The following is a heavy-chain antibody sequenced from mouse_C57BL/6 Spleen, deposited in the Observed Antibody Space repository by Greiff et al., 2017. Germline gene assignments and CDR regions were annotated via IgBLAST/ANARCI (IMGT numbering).Heavy chain of an antibody. CDR1: GYTFTSYW. V-gene: IGHV1-50*01. Sequence: QVQLQQPGAELVKPGASVKLSCKASGYTFTSYWMQWVKQRPGQGLEWIGEIDPSDSYTNYNQKFKGKATLTVDTSSSTAYMQLSSLTSEDSAVYYCARQGGVVATGRYYFDYWGQGTTLTVSS. CDR3: ARQGGVVATGRYYFDY. D-gene: IGHD1-1*01. CDR2: IDPSDSYT. J-gene: IGHJ2*01.